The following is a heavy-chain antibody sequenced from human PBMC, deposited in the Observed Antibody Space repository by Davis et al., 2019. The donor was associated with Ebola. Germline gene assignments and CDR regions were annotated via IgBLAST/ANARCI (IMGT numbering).Heavy chain of an antibody. CDR2: IVVGSGNT. D-gene: IGHD3-3*01. Sequence: SVKVSCKASGYTFSSYDIIWVRQATGHGLEWIGWIVVGSGNTNYAQKFQQRVTLTRDLSTSTAYMELTSLRSEDTALYYCAAGRPRFLEYFMGPNDSFDIWGQGTLVTVSS. CDR1: GYTFSSYD. J-gene: IGHJ3*02. CDR3: AAGRPRFLEYFMGPNDSFDI. V-gene: IGHV1-58*02.